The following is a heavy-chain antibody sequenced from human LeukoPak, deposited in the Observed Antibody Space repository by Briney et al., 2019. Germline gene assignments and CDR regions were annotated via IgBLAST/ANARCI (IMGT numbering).Heavy chain of an antibody. CDR1: GGSISTSSYY. V-gene: IGHV4-39*07. CDR2: IYYRGST. D-gene: IGHD5-18*01. CDR3: ARETWIQLWLHYYYYMDV. J-gene: IGHJ6*03. Sequence: SETLSLTCTVSGGSISTSSYYWGWIRQPPGKGLEWIGNIYYRGSTYYNPSLKSRVTISVDRPKNQFSLKLSSVTAADTAVYSCARETWIQLWLHYYYYMDVWGKGTTVTVSS.